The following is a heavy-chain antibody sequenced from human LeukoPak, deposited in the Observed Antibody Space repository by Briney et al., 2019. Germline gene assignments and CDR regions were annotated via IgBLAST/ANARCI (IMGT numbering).Heavy chain of an antibody. V-gene: IGHV3-74*01. CDR3: VVVVEPPDSDGFDV. J-gene: IGHJ3*01. D-gene: IGHD1-14*01. CDR1: GFTFGNSW. Sequence: GGSLRLSCAASGFTFGNSWVHWVRQAPGKGLVGVSLINADGRTTTYADSVKGRFTISRDNARNTLSLQMNSLTIEDTAVYYCVVVVEPPDSDGFDVWGQGTMITVSS. CDR2: INADGRTT.